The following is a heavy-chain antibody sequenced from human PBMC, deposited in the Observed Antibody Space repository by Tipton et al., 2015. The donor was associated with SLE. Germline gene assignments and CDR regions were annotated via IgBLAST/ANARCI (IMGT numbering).Heavy chain of an antibody. CDR2: IYHSGST. V-gene: IGHV4-38-2*02. CDR3: ARDGGYSGYGIPPLNY. J-gene: IGHJ4*02. Sequence: TLSLTCTVSGYSISSGYYWGWIRQPPGKGLEWIGSIYHSGSTYYNPSLKSRVTISVDTSKNQFSLKLSSVTAADTAVYYCARDGGYSGYGIPPLNYWGQGTLVTVSS. D-gene: IGHD5-12*01. CDR1: GYSISSGYY.